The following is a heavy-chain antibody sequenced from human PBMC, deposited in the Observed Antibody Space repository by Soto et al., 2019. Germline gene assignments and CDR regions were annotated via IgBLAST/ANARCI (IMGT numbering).Heavy chain of an antibody. J-gene: IGHJ6*02. V-gene: IGHV1-69*13. CDR2: IIPIFGTA. D-gene: IGHD6-19*01. CDR1: GGTFSSYA. Sequence: ASVKVSCKASGGTFSSYAISWVRQAPGQGLEWMGGIIPIFGTANYAQKFQGRVTITADESTSTAYMELSSLRSEDTAVYYCARDREGEQWLGTDLKVYYYYYGMDVWGQGTTVTVSS. CDR3: ARDREGEQWLGTDLKVYYYYYGMDV.